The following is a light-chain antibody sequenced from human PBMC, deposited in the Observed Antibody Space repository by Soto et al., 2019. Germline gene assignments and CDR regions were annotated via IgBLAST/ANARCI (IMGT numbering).Light chain of an antibody. Sequence: EIVLTQSPGTLSLSAGERATLSCRASQTISSNYLAWYQQKPGQAPRLLIFGASYRATGIPDRFSGSGSGTDFTLTISRREPEDFAVYYCQQYGRSPPEFTFGPGTKVDIK. J-gene: IGKJ3*01. CDR2: GAS. CDR3: QQYGRSPPEFT. CDR1: QTISSNY. V-gene: IGKV3-20*01.